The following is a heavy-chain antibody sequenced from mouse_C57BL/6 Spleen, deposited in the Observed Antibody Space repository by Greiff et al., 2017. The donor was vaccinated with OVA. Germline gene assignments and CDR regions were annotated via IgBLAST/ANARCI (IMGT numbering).Heavy chain of an antibody. CDR1: GYAFSSYW. V-gene: IGHV1-80*01. CDR2: IYPGDGDT. Sequence: QVQLKESGAELVKPGASVKISCKASGYAFSSYWMNWVKQRPGKGLEWIGQIYPGDGDTNYNGKFKGKATLTADKSSSTAYMQLSSLTSEDSAVYFCARVGRDWYFDVWGTGTTVTVSS. D-gene: IGHD4-1*01. J-gene: IGHJ1*03. CDR3: ARVGRDWYFDV.